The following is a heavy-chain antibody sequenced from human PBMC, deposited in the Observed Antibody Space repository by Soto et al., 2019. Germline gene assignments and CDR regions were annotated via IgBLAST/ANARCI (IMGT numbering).Heavy chain of an antibody. CDR3: ARLWGCSVDY. Sequence: QVQLQESGLGLVKPSETLSLTCTVSGGSISSYYWSWIRQPPGKGLEWIGYIYYSGSTNYNPSLKSRVTISVDTSKNQFSLKLSSVTAADTAVYYCARLWGCSVDYWGQGTLVTVSS. CDR2: IYYSGST. CDR1: GGSISSYY. J-gene: IGHJ4*02. D-gene: IGHD3-16*01. V-gene: IGHV4-59*08.